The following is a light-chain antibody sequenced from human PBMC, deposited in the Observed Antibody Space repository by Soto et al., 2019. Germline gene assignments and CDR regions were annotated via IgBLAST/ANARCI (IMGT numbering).Light chain of an antibody. CDR1: QSVDSN. CDR2: GAS. V-gene: IGKV3D-15*01. Sequence: ELVMTQSPGTLSVSTGEGATLSCRASQSVDSNLAWYQQKPGQAPRLLIYGASTRATGIPDRFRGSGSGTEFTLTISSLQSEEFAVYYCQQYDSWPLTFGGGTKVDIK. J-gene: IGKJ4*01. CDR3: QQYDSWPLT.